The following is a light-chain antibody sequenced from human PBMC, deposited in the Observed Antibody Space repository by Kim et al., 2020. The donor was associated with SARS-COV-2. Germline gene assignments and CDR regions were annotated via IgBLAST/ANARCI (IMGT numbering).Light chain of an antibody. CDR3: QAWDSRTVV. CDR1: KLVDKY. Sequence: SYELTQPPSVSVSPGQTASITCSGDKLVDKYVCWYQQKPGQSPVLVIYEENKRPSGIPERFSGSNSGNTATLTISGTQAMDEADYYCQAWDSRTVVFGGGTKLTVL. CDR2: EEN. V-gene: IGLV3-1*01. J-gene: IGLJ2*01.